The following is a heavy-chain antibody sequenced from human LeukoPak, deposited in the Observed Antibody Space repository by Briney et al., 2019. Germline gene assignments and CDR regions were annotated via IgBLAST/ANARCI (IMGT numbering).Heavy chain of an antibody. J-gene: IGHJ4*02. CDR3: XKGXRRSYPYYFDY. CDR1: GFTFNTYA. CDR2: IIDSGDST. Sequence: PGGSLRLSCAASGFTFNTYAMAWVRQAPGKGLEWVSAIIDSGDSTYYGDSVKGRFAISRDNSRNTMYLQMSNLRAEDTAIYYCXKGXRRSYPYYFDYWGQGTLVTVSS. V-gene: IGHV3-23*01. D-gene: IGHD1-26*01.